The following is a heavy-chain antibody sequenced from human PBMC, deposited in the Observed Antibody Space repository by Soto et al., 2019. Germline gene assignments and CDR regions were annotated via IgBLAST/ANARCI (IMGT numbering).Heavy chain of an antibody. D-gene: IGHD4-17*01. V-gene: IGHV3-30*18. CDR1: GFTFSSSG. Sequence: PGGSLRLSCAPSGFTFSSSGMHWVRQAPGKGLEWVAVISYDGSNKYYADSVKGRFTISRDNSKNTLYLQMNSLRAEDTAVYYCAKDYIDYGDYAIPGTWGEGTLVT. CDR3: AKDYIDYGDYAIPGT. CDR2: ISYDGSNK. J-gene: IGHJ5*02.